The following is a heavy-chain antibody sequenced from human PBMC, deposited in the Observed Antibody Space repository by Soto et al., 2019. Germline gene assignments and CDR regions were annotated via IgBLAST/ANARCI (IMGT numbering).Heavy chain of an antibody. V-gene: IGHV1-69*01. Sequence: QVQLVQSGAEVKKPGSSVKVSCKASGGTFSSYSINWVRQAPGQGLEWMGEIIPIFGTANYAQKFQGRVTITADESTSTAYMELSSLRSEDTAVYSCARDGGRHSGGLDYWGQGTLVTVSS. CDR2: IIPIFGTA. J-gene: IGHJ4*02. CDR3: ARDGGRHSGGLDY. D-gene: IGHD1-26*01. CDR1: GGTFSSYS.